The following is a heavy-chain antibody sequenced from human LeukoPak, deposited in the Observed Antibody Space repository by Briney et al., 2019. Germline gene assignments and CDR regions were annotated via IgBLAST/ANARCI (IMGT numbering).Heavy chain of an antibody. CDR2: IKSKTDGGTT. CDR3: TTGYSGYDSARDY. Sequence: GGSLRLSCAASGFTFSNAWMSWVRQAPGKGLEWVGRIKSKTDGGTTDYAAPVKGRFTISRDDSKNTLYLQMNSLKTEDTAVYCCTTGYSGYDSARDYWGQGTLVTVSS. J-gene: IGHJ4*02. V-gene: IGHV3-15*01. CDR1: GFTFSNAW. D-gene: IGHD5-12*01.